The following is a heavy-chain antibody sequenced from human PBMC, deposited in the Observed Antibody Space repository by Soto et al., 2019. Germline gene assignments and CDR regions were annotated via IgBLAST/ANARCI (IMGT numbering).Heavy chain of an antibody. V-gene: IGHV4-31*11. Sequence: SETLSLTCAVSGGSISSGGYYWSWIRRHPGKGLEWIGYIYYSGSTYYNPSLKSRVTISVDTSKNQFSLKLSSVTAADTAVYYCARGPSMYCGGDCYFDYFDYWGQGTLVTVSS. D-gene: IGHD2-21*02. CDR3: ARGPSMYCGGDCYFDYFDY. CDR1: GGSISSGGYY. J-gene: IGHJ4*02. CDR2: IYYSGST.